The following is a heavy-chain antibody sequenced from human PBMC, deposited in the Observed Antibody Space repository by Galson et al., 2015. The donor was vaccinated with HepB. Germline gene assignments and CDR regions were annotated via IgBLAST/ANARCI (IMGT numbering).Heavy chain of an antibody. CDR1: GYTFTSYG. J-gene: IGHJ5*02. V-gene: IGHV1-18*04. CDR2: ISAYNGNT. Sequence: SVKVSCKASGYTFTSYGISWVRQAPGQGLEWMGWISAYNGNTNYAQKLQGRVTMTTDTSTSTAYMKLRSLRSDDTAVYYCAIAAAVNWFDPWGQGTLVTVSS. D-gene: IGHD6-25*01. CDR3: AIAAAVNWFDP.